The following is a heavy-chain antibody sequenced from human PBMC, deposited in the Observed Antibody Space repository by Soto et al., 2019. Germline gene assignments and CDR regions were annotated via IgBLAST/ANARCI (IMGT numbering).Heavy chain of an antibody. D-gene: IGHD3-16*02. Sequence: PSETLSLTCTVSGGSISSYYWSWIRQAAGKGLEWIGRIYTSGSTNYNPSLKSRVTISVDTSKNQFSLKLSSVPAADTAVYYCARILGDYVWGSYRYTVPYYYGMDVWGQGTTVTVSS. CDR3: ARILGDYVWGSYRYTVPYYYGMDV. CDR2: IYTSGST. J-gene: IGHJ6*02. V-gene: IGHV4-4*07. CDR1: GGSISSYY.